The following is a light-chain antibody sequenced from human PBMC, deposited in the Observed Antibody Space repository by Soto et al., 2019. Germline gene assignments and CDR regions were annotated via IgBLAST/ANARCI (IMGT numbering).Light chain of an antibody. CDR2: GAS. CDR3: QQYNNWPPLT. J-gene: IGKJ4*01. Sequence: EIVMTQSPATLSVSPGERATLSCRASQSVSGNLAWYQQKPGQAPRLLIYGASTRATGIPARFSGSGSGTEFTLTISNLLSEDFAVYYCQQYNNWPPLTFGGGTKVEIK. CDR1: QSVSGN. V-gene: IGKV3-15*01.